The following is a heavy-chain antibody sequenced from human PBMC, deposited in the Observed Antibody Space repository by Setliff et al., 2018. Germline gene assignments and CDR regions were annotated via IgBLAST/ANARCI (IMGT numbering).Heavy chain of an antibody. CDR3: AKFSSVPGSRFFDY. D-gene: IGHD2-2*01. CDR1: GDSIFDNY. Sequence: PSETLSLTCSVSGDSIFDNYWSWIRQSPGRGLEWIAYISYTGSTNYNPSLKSRFTISRDNAQNSLYLQMNSLRAEDTAIYSCAKFSSVPGSRFFDYWGQGALVTVSS. CDR2: ISYTGST. J-gene: IGHJ4*02. V-gene: IGHV4-59*12.